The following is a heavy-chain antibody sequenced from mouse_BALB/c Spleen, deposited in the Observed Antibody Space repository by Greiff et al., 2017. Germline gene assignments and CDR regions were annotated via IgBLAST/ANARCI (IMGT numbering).Heavy chain of an antibody. CDR2: IDPENGNT. CDR1: GFHIKDYY. CDR3: ASSMTTATYDAMDD. J-gene: IGHJ4*01. Sequence: VQLKESGAELVRPGALVKLSCKASGFHIKDYYMHWVKHRPEQGLEWIGWIDPENGNTIYDPKFQGKASITADTSSNTAYLQISSLTSEDTSVYYCASSMTTATYDAMDDWGQGISVTVSS. D-gene: IGHD1-2*01. V-gene: IGHV14-1*02.